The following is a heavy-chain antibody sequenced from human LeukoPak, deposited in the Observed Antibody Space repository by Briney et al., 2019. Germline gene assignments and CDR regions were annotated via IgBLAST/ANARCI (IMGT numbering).Heavy chain of an antibody. Sequence: VSGPTLVKPTQTLTLTCTFSGFSLSTSGVGVGWIRQPPGKALECLALIYWNDDKRYSPSLKSRLSITKDSSKNQVVLTMTNMGPVDTATYYCAHYSGSYEYFQHWGQGILVTVSS. J-gene: IGHJ1*01. CDR3: AHYSGSYEYFQH. CDR2: IYWNDDK. CDR1: GFSLSTSGVG. V-gene: IGHV2-5*01. D-gene: IGHD3-10*01.